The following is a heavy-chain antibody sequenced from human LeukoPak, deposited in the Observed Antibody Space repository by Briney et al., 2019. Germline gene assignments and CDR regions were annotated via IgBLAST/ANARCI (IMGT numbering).Heavy chain of an antibody. Sequence: GGSLRLSCAASVFTLSTYWMSWVRQAPGKGLEWVANIKQDGSEKYYVDSVKGRFTISRDNAKNSLYLQMNSLRAEDTAVYYCARVRSYSSSSGDFYYGVDVWGQGTTVTVSS. V-gene: IGHV3-7*03. D-gene: IGHD6-6*01. CDR2: IKQDGSEK. CDR1: VFTLSTYW. CDR3: ARVRSYSSSSGDFYYGVDV. J-gene: IGHJ6*02.